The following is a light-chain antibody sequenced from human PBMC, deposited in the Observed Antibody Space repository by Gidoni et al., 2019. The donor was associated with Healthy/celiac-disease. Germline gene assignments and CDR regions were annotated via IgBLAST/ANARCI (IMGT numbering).Light chain of an antibody. Sequence: QPVLTPPPSVSAALGQRLTITCTGSSADTWAGYDAHWYQQLPGTAPKLLIYGISNRPSGVPDRFSGSKSGTSASLAITGLQAEDEADYYCQSDASSLSGSVFGGGTKLTVL. V-gene: IGLV1-40*01. CDR2: GIS. CDR3: QSDASSLSGSV. J-gene: IGLJ2*01. CDR1: SADTWAGYD.